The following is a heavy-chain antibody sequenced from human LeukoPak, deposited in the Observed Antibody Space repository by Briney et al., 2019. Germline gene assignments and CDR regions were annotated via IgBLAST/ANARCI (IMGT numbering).Heavy chain of an antibody. CDR2: INHSGST. J-gene: IGHJ4*02. CDR1: GGSFSGYY. CDR3: ARGPWVDY. V-gene: IGHV4-34*01. Sequence: PSETLSLTCAVYGGSFSGYYWSWIRQPPRKGLEWIGEINHSGSTNYNLSLKSRVTISVETSKNQFSLKLSSVTAADTAVYYCARGPWVDYWGQGKLVTVSS. D-gene: IGHD7-27*01.